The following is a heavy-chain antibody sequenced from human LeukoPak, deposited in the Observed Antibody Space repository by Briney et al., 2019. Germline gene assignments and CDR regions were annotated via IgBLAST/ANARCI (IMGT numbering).Heavy chain of an antibody. Sequence: GRSLRLSCAASGFTFSSYAMHWVRQAPGKGLEWVAVISYDGSNKYYADSVKGRFTISRDNSKNTLYLQMNSLRAGDTAVYYCARDGYYGSGREGFDPWGQGTLVTVSS. J-gene: IGHJ5*02. CDR3: ARDGYYGSGREGFDP. CDR1: GFTFSSYA. CDR2: ISYDGSNK. V-gene: IGHV3-30-3*01. D-gene: IGHD3-10*01.